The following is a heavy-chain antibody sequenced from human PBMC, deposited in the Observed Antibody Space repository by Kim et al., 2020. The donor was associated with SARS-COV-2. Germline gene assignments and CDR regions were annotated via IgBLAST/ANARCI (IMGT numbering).Heavy chain of an antibody. Sequence: YADSVKGRFTISRDNTKNTLYLQMNSLRAEDTAVYYCAKGTGRDDDAFDIWGQGTMVTVSS. V-gene: IGHV3-30*02. D-gene: IGHD2-15*01. CDR3: AKGTGRDDDAFDI. J-gene: IGHJ3*02.